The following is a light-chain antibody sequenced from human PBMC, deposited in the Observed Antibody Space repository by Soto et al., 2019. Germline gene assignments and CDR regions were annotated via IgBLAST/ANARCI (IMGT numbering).Light chain of an antibody. J-gene: IGKJ1*01. CDR2: KAS. CDR3: QHYNSYGT. CDR1: QSIGDL. Sequence: DIQMTQSPSTLSASVEDRVTITCRASQSIGDLLAWYQQKPGEAPKLLIYKASYLESGVPSRFSGSGSGTEFTLTISSLQPDDFATYYCQHYNSYGTFGQGTKVDIK. V-gene: IGKV1-5*03.